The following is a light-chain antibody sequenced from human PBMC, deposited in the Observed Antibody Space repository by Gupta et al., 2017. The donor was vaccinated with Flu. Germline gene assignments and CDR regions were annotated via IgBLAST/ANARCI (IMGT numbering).Light chain of an antibody. V-gene: IGLV1-51*02. J-gene: IGLJ1*01. CDR1: SPNIGNNY. CDR3: GTWDSSLSAGDV. CDR2: ENN. Sequence: QSVLTQPPSVSAAPGQKVTISCSGSSPNIGNNYVSWYQQLPGTAPKLLIYENNKRPSGSPDRFSGSKSGTSATLGITGRQTGDEADYYCGTWDSSLSAGDVFGTGTKVTVL.